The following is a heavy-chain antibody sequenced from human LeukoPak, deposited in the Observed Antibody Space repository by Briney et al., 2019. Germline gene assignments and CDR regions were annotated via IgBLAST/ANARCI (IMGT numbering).Heavy chain of an antibody. Sequence: PSETLSLTCTVSGGSISSYYWSWIRQPPGKGLEWIGYIYYSGSTNYNPSLKSRVTISVDTSKNQFSLKLSSVTAADTAVYFCARSPSGYRFDYWGQRTLVTVSS. CDR1: GGSISSYY. V-gene: IGHV4-59*01. CDR3: ARSPSGYRFDY. CDR2: IYYSGST. J-gene: IGHJ5*01. D-gene: IGHD3-22*01.